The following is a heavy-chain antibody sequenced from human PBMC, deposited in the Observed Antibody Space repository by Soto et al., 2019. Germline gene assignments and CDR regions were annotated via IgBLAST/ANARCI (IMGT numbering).Heavy chain of an antibody. CDR1: GFTFSSYG. CDR3: VRDKRTISGIFPGY. J-gene: IGHJ4*02. V-gene: IGHV3-53*01. D-gene: IGHD1-1*01. Sequence: PGGSLRLSCAASGFTFSSYGMHWVRQAPGKGLECVSIVCTGGATHYADSVKGRFTISRDRSKNTVHLQMNNVRAEDTAVYYCVRDKRTISGIFPGYWGQGTQVTVSS. CDR2: VCTGGAT.